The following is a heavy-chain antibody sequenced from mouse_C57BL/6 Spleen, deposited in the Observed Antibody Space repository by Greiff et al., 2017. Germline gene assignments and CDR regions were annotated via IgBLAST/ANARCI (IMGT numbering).Heavy chain of an antibody. CDR1: GYTFTSYW. CDR2: INPSNGGT. J-gene: IGHJ4*01. D-gene: IGHD4-1*01. Sequence: QVQLQQPGTELVKPGASVKLSCKASGYTFTSYWMHWVKQRPGQGLEWIGNINPSNGGTNYNEKFKSKATLTVDKSSCTAYMQRSSLTSEDSAVYKCARGNWGGYAMGYWGQGTSVTVSS. V-gene: IGHV1-53*01. CDR3: ARGNWGGYAMGY.